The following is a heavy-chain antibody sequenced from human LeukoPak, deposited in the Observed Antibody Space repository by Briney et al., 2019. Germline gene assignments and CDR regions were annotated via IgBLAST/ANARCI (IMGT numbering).Heavy chain of an antibody. D-gene: IGHD2-15*01. V-gene: IGHV3-7*01. J-gene: IGHJ5*02. CDR3: MRWARYCSEGSCYSWFDP. CDR1: GFTFSSYW. Sequence: GGSLRLSCAASGFTFSSYWMSWVRQAPGKGLEWVAKMKGSEEYYVDSVQGRFTISRDNAKNPVYLQMNSLRVDDTAVYYCMRWARYCSEGSCYSWFDPWGQGTLVTVSS. CDR2: MKGSEE.